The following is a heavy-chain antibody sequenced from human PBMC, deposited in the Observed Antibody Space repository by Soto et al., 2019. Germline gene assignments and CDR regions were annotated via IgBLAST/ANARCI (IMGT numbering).Heavy chain of an antibody. CDR3: ACIFSGGYGYGFYYYGMDV. D-gene: IGHD5-18*01. CDR2: IYYSGST. J-gene: IGHJ6*02. V-gene: IGHV4-39*01. CDR1: GGSIIGSGGY. Sequence: SETLCHPCTFAGGSIIGSGGYWGWIRQPPGKGLEWIGSIYYSGSTYYNPSLKSRVTISVDTSKNQFSLKLSSVTAADTAVYYCACIFSGGYGYGFYYYGMDVWGQRTTVTVSS.